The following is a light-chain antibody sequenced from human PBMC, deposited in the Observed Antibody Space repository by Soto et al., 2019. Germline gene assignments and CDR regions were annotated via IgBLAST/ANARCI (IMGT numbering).Light chain of an antibody. CDR2: GAS. V-gene: IGKV3-15*01. J-gene: IGKJ1*01. CDR3: QQYNNWPPAT. Sequence: ERVMTQSPATLSVSPGERATLSCRASQSVSSNLAWYQQKPGQAPRLLIYGASNRATGIPARFSGSGSGTEFTLTISSLQSEDFAVYYCQQYNNWPPATFGQGTKV. CDR1: QSVSSN.